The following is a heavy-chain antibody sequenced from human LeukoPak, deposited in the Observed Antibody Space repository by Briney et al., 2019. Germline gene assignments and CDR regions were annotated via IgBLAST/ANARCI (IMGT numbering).Heavy chain of an antibody. V-gene: IGHV4-39*02. D-gene: IGHD6-13*01. Sequence: SETLSLTCTVSGGSISSSSYYWGWIRQPPGKGLEWIGSIYYSGSTYYNPSLKSRVSISVDTSKNQFSLKLSSVTAADTAVYYCARECLYSSSCQRAFDIWGQGTMVTVSS. CDR1: GGSISSSSYY. CDR3: ARECLYSSSCQRAFDI. J-gene: IGHJ3*02. CDR2: IYYSGST.